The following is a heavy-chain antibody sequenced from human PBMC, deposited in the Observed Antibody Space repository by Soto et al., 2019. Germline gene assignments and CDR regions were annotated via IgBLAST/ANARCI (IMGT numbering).Heavy chain of an antibody. V-gene: IGHV3-33*01. CDR3: ARDYSRSSYGHDS. CDR2: IWYDGSNE. CDR1: GFTFSTYG. Sequence: PGGSLRLSCAASGFTFSTYGMHWVRQAPGKGLEWVAVIWYDGSNEYYAGSVKGRFTISIDNSKNTLYLQMNSLRAEDTAVYYGARDYSRSSYGHDSWGQGTLVTVSS. J-gene: IGHJ4*02. D-gene: IGHD6-6*01.